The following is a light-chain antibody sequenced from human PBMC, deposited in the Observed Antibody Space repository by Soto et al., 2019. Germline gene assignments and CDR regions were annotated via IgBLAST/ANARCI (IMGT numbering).Light chain of an antibody. CDR3: QQHNSDPYT. J-gene: IGKJ2*01. Sequence: DIQMTQSPSILSASVGDRVTITCRASQSINNWLAWYQQKPGKAPKFLIYDASNLESGDPSRFSGSGSGTEFTLTISSLQPDDFATYYCQQHNSDPYTFGQGTKLEIK. CDR1: QSINNW. CDR2: DAS. V-gene: IGKV1-5*01.